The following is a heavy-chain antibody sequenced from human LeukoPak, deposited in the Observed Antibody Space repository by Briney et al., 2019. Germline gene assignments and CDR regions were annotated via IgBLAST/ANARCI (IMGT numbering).Heavy chain of an antibody. J-gene: IGHJ4*02. Sequence: TGGSLRLSCAASGFIFEDYTMRWVRQVPGKTLEWVSLVNWHGTTYYADSLKGRFTISRDNSKNSLYLQMDSLRIEDTAFYYCAKDLTYESSGSVIDNWGLGTLVTVSS. D-gene: IGHD3-22*01. CDR2: VNWHGTT. CDR1: GFIFEDYT. V-gene: IGHV3-43*01. CDR3: AKDLTYESSGSVIDN.